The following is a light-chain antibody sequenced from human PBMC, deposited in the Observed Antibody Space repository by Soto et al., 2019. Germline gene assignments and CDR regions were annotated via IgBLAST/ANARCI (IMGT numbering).Light chain of an antibody. J-gene: IGKJ2*01. CDR2: GAS. Sequence: EIVLTPSPGTLSLSPGESATLSCRASQPVTSDYLAWYQQKVGQAPRLLIYGASNRATGIPERFVGSGSGIEFTLTITSLEPEDFAVYHCQQYGRSPATFGQGTKLEMK. V-gene: IGKV3-20*01. CDR3: QQYGRSPAT. CDR1: QPVTSDY.